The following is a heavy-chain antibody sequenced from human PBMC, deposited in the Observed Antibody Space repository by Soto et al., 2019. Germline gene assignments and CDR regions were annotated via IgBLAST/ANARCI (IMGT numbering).Heavy chain of an antibody. CDR1: GGSISSGHW. CDR3: AREYYYDNSAYLDY. CDR2: IYHSGNT. V-gene: IGHV4-4*02. Sequence: PSETLSLTCAVSGGSISSGHWWSWVRQPPGTGLEWIGEIYHSGNTNYNPSLKSRVIISVDKSKNQFSLELNSVTAADTAVYYCAREYYYDNSAYLDYWGQGTLVT. J-gene: IGHJ4*02. D-gene: IGHD3-22*01.